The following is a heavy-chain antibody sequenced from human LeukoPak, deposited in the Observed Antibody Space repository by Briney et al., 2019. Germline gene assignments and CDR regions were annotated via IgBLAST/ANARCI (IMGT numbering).Heavy chain of an antibody. Sequence: SVTVSCKASGFTFGNSAVQWVRQARGQRLESIGWIAVGSGNTKYAQKFQERVTITRDMSTSTAYMELSSLKSEDTAVYYCAAGTLGRWELLDYCGQGTLVTVSS. V-gene: IGHV1-58*01. D-gene: IGHD1-26*01. CDR3: AAGTLGRWELLDY. CDR1: GFTFGNSA. J-gene: IGHJ4*02. CDR2: IAVGSGNT.